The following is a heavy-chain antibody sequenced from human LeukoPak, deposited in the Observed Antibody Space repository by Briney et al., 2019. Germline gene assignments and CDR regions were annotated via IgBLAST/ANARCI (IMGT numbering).Heavy chain of an antibody. D-gene: IGHD2-2*01. V-gene: IGHV1-18*01. Sequence: APVKVSCKASGYTFTSYGISWVRQAPGQGLEWMGWISAYNGNTNYAQKLQGRVTMTTDTSTSTAYMELRSLRSDDTAVYYCARVVVVPAASPSTGYYYYYMDVWGKGTTVTVSS. CDR1: GYTFTSYG. CDR2: ISAYNGNT. J-gene: IGHJ6*03. CDR3: ARVVVVPAASPSTGYYYYYMDV.